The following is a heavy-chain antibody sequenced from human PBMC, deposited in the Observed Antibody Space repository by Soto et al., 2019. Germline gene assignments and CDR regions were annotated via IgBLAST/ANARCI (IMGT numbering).Heavy chain of an antibody. J-gene: IGHJ6*02. Sequence: SETLSLTCSVSGGSISSGDYYWSWIRQPPGKGPEWIGYIYYSGSTYYNPSLNSRVTVSVDTSKNQFSLKVTSVTAAHTAVYYCARLHGYCISSSCHGHYAMDVWGQGTTVTVSS. CDR3: ARLHGYCISSSCHGHYAMDV. CDR1: GGSISSGDYY. V-gene: IGHV4-30-4*01. CDR2: IYYSGST. D-gene: IGHD2-2*01.